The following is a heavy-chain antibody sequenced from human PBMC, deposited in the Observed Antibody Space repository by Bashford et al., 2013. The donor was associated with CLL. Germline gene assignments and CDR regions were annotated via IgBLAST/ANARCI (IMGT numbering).Heavy chain of an antibody. Sequence: GVLRLSCAASGFTVSSNYMSWVRQAPGKGLEWVSVIYSCGSTYYADSVKGRFTISRDNSKNTLYLQMNSLRAEDTAVYYCARESGGGWSASTKDAFDIWGQGTMVTVSS. D-gene: IGHD6-19*01. CDR2: IYSCGST. CDR1: GFTVSSNY. V-gene: IGHV3-66*03. J-gene: IGHJ3*02. CDR3: ARESGGGWSASTKDAFDI.